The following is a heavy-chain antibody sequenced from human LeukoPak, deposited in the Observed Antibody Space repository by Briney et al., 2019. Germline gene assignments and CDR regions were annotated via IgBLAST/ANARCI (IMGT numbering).Heavy chain of an antibody. D-gene: IGHD1-26*01. CDR1: GGSLSGYY. J-gene: IGHJ4*02. Sequence: YPSETLSLTCAVYGGSLSGYYWSWIRQPPGKGLEWIGEINHSGNTNYNPSLKSRVTMSVDTSKNHFYLKLSSVTAADTAVYYCARQGSGSSYYYYTFPYWGQGTLVTVSS. CDR3: ARQGSGSSYYYYTFPY. V-gene: IGHV4-34*01. CDR2: INHSGNT.